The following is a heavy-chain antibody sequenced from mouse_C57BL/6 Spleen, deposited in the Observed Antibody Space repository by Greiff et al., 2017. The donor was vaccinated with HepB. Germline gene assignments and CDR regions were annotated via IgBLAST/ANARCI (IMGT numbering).Heavy chain of an antibody. CDR3: ARYYGSSLDY. CDR1: GFTFSDYG. Sequence: DVKLVESGGGLVQPGGSLKLSCAASGFTFSDYGMAWVRQAPRKGPEWVAFISNLAYSIYYADTVTGRFTISRENAKNTLYLEMSSLRSEDTAMYYCARYYGSSLDYWGQGTTLTVSS. D-gene: IGHD1-1*01. V-gene: IGHV5-15*01. J-gene: IGHJ2*01. CDR2: ISNLAYSI.